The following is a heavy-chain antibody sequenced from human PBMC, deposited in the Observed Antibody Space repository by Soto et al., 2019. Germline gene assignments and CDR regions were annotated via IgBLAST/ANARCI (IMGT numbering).Heavy chain of an antibody. V-gene: IGHV1-18*04. J-gene: IGHJ6*02. CDR3: ARDFTKTVVTRKYYYYGMDV. Sequence: ASVKVSCKASGYTFTSYGISWVRQAPGQGLEWMGWISAYNGNTNYAQKLQGRVTMTTDTSTSTAYMELRSLRSDDTAVYYCARDFTKTVVTRKYYYYGMDVWGQGTTVTVSS. CDR2: ISAYNGNT. D-gene: IGHD2-21*02. CDR1: GYTFTSYG.